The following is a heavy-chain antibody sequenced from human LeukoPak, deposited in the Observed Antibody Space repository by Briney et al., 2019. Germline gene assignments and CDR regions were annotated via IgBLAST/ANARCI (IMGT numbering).Heavy chain of an antibody. D-gene: IGHD3-16*01. Sequence: GESLKISCEASGYTFTHQWIGWVRQMPGTGLEWVGIIYPRHSDTIYSPSFQGHVTISADTSINTAYLEWRSLEASDTAMYYCARHSDVVGAIWGQGTQVTVSS. CDR2: IYPRHSDT. CDR1: GYTFTHQW. V-gene: IGHV5-51*01. J-gene: IGHJ4*02. CDR3: ARHSDVVGAI.